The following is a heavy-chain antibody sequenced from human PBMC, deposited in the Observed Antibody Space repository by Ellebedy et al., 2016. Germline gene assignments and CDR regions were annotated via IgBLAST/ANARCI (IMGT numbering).Heavy chain of an antibody. V-gene: IGHV5-10-1*01. Sequence: GESLKISXQGSGFTFTGYWISWVRQVPGKGLEWMGRIDPSDSYINYSLSFQGHVSLSADKSISTVYLQWNSLKASDTAIFYCVRHQNGSGFDSWGQGTLVTVSS. D-gene: IGHD6-19*01. CDR3: VRHQNGSGFDS. J-gene: IGHJ4*02. CDR2: IDPSDSYI. CDR1: GFTFTGYW.